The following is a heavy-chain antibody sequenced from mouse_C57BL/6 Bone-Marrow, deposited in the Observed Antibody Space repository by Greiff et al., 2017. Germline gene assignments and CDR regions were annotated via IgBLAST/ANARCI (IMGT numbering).Heavy chain of an antibody. J-gene: IGHJ3*01. V-gene: IGHV5-15*01. D-gene: IGHD1-1*01. CDR3: ARHSEIYYGSSYGRFAY. CDR1: GFTFSDYG. CDR2: ISNLAYSI. Sequence: DVHLVESGGGLVQPGGSLKLSCAASGFTFSDYGMAWVRQAPRKGPEWVAFISNLAYSIYYADTVTGRFTISRENAKNTLYLEMSSLRSEDTAMYYCARHSEIYYGSSYGRFAYWGQGTLVTVSA.